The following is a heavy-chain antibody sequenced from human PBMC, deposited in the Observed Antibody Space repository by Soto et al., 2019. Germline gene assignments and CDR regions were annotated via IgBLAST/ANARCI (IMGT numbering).Heavy chain of an antibody. J-gene: IGHJ1*01. CDR1: GGILSTYA. D-gene: IGHD3-10*01. V-gene: IGHV1-69*01. Sequence: QVQLVQSGSEVKKPGSSVKVSCKASGGILSTYAIRWLRQAPGQGLEWMGGIIPLFGTPNYAQRYQARVTITADESTIVAYMELSRMRSEATALYYGAGDRDDYGSCGYYIRIDFWGQGPLVTVSA. CDR2: IIPLFGTP. CDR3: AGDRDDYGSCGYYIRIDF.